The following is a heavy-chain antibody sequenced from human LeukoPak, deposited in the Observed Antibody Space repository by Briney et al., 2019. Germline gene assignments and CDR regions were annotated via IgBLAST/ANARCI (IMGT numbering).Heavy chain of an antibody. CDR1: GFTFSSYS. V-gene: IGHV3-48*01. D-gene: IGHD3-22*01. Sequence: GGSLRLSCAASGFTFSSYSMNFVRQAPGKGLEWVSYISSSSSTKYYADSVKGRFTISRDKAKNSLYLQMNSLRAEDTAVYYCARGKGGSGYSIDCWGQGTLVTVSS. CDR2: ISSSSSTK. CDR3: ARGKGGSGYSIDC. J-gene: IGHJ4*02.